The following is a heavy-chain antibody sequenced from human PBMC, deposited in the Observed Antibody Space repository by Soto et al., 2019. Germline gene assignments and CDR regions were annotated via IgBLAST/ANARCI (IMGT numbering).Heavy chain of an antibody. CDR1: GYSVTSYW. V-gene: IGHV5-51*01. CDR3: ARRGGGEYSSSSAYYYYYYGMDV. Sequence: GESLKISCKGSGYSVTSYWIGWVRQMPGKGLEWMGIIYPGDSDTRYSPSFQGQVTISADKSISTAYLQWSSLKASDTAMYYCARRGGGEYSSSSAYYYYYYGMDVWGQGTTVTVSS. D-gene: IGHD6-6*01. CDR2: IYPGDSDT. J-gene: IGHJ6*02.